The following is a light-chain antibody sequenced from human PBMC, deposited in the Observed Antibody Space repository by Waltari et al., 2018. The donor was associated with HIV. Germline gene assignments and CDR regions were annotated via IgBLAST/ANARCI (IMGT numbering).Light chain of an antibody. Sequence: VFTLPPSVSAAPGQAVPMSCSGATSNIANNYVSSYQQHPGTPPKVLIYRNNKRPSGIPDRFSGSESGTSATLGITGLQTGDEADYYCGTWDSSLSAVVFGGGTKLTV. V-gene: IGLV1-51*02. CDR3: GTWDSSLSAVV. J-gene: IGLJ2*01. CDR2: RNN. CDR1: TSNIANNY.